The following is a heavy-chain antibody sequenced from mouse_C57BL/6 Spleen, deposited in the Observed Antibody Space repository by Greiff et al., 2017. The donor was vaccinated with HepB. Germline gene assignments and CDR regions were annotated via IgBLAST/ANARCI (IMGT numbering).Heavy chain of an antibody. CDR3: ARPGGYDPFFAY. J-gene: IGHJ3*01. Sequence: EVQGVESGGGLVKPGGSLKLSCAASGFTFSDYGMHWVRQAPEKGLEWVAYISSGSSTIYYADTVKGRFTIARDNAKNTLFLQMTSLRSEDTAMYYCARPGGYDPFFAYWGQGTLVTVSA. CDR1: GFTFSDYG. V-gene: IGHV5-17*01. CDR2: ISSGSSTI. D-gene: IGHD2-2*01.